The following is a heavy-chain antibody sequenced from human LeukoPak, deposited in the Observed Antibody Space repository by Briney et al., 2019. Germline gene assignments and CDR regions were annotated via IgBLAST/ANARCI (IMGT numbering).Heavy chain of an antibody. Sequence: SETLSLTCSVSYDSITPYYWSWIRQPAGKGLEWIGCIYYSGTTNYNPSLNSRVTISIDTSKTQFSLRLTSVTAADTAVYFCARHQLRGFLDDNWGQGTLVTVSS. J-gene: IGHJ4*02. CDR3: ARHQLRGFLDDN. CDR2: IYYSGTT. CDR1: YDSITPYY. V-gene: IGHV4-59*08. D-gene: IGHD3-10*01.